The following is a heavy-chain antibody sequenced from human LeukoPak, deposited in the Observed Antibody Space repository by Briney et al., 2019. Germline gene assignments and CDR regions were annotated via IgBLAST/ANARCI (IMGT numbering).Heavy chain of an antibody. CDR1: GFVFSDYP. D-gene: IGHD4-11*01. CDR3: ARGGMTTVTTLGY. J-gene: IGHJ4*02. CDR2: ISYDGSNK. Sequence: GGSLRLSCSASGFVFSDYPLHWIRQSPGKGLEWVAVISYDGSNKYYADSVKGRFTISRDNSKNTLYLQMNSLRAEDTAVYYCARGGMTTVTTLGYWGQGTLVTVSS. V-gene: IGHV3-30*04.